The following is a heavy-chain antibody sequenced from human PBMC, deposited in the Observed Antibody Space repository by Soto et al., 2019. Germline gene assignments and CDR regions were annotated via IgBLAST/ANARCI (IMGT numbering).Heavy chain of an antibody. CDR1: GFSLSTSGVG. Sequence: QITLKESGPTLVKPTQTLTLTCTFSGFSLSTSGVGVGWIRQPPGKALEWLALIYWDDDKRYSPSLKSRLTIPKHTSKNQVVLTMPNMDPVDTATYYCAHSNCISTSCYHPGYWGQGTLVTVSS. CDR3: AHSNCISTSCYHPGY. CDR2: IYWDDDK. D-gene: IGHD2-2*01. V-gene: IGHV2-5*02. J-gene: IGHJ4*02.